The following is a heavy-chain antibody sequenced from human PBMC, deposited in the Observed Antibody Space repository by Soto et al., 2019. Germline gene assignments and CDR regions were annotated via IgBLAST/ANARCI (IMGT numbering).Heavy chain of an antibody. CDR2: IYHSGST. J-gene: IGHJ5*02. V-gene: IGHV4-4*02. D-gene: IGHD1-26*01. CDR3: ARAVGATTGNWFDP. Sequence: ETLSLTCAVSGGSISSSNWWSWVRQPPGKGLEWIGEIYHSGSTNYNPSLKSRVTISVDKSKNQFSLKLSSVTAADTAVYYCARAVGATTGNWFDPWGQGTLVTVSS. CDR1: GGSISSSNW.